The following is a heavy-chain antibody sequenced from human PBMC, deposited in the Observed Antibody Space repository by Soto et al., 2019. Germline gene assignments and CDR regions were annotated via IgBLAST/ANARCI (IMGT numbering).Heavy chain of an antibody. D-gene: IGHD2-15*01. Sequence: GGSLRLSCAASGFTFSSYGMHWVRQAPGKGLEWVAVISYDGSNKYYADSVKGRFTISRDNSKNTLYLQMNSLRAEDTAVYYCAKETYSGPLDEWGQGTLVTVSS. V-gene: IGHV3-30*18. CDR1: GFTFSSYG. J-gene: IGHJ4*02. CDR3: AKETYSGPLDE. CDR2: ISYDGSNK.